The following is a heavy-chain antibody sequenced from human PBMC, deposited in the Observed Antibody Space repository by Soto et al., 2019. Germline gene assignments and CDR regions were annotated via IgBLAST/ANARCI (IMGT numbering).Heavy chain of an antibody. J-gene: IGHJ5*02. CDR1: GGCISSGGYY. D-gene: IGHD2-2*03. V-gene: IGHV4-31*03. Sequence: PSETLSLTCTVSGGCISSGGYYWSWILQHPGKGLEWILYIYYIGVTYYNPSLKSRFTISVDTSKNQFSLKLSSVTAADTAVYYCERDPFGHCSSTSCSAWGPGTLVTVSS. CDR2: IYYIGVT. CDR3: ERDPFGHCSSTSCSA.